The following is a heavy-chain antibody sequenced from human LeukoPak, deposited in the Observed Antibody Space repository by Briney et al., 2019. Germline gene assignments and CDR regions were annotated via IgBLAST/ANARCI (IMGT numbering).Heavy chain of an antibody. CDR3: AITVTTSTYYFDY. Sequence: GGSLRLSCAASGFTVSSNYMSWVRQAPGKGLEWVSVIYSGGSTYCADSVKGRFTISRDNSKNTLYLQMNSLRAEDTAVYYCAITVTTSTYYFDYWGQGTLVTVSS. J-gene: IGHJ4*02. V-gene: IGHV3-66*01. D-gene: IGHD4-11*01. CDR2: IYSGGST. CDR1: GFTVSSNY.